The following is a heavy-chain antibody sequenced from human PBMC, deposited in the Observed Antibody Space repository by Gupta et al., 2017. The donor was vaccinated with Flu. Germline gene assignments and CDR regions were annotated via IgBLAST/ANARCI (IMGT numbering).Heavy chain of an antibody. D-gene: IGHD1-26*01. V-gene: IGHV3-7*01. CDR3: TGDPGWGALDM. CDR2: MNALDDRV. CDR1: FSISAYW. J-gene: IGHJ3*02. Sequence: FSISAYWMNWVRQAPGKGMETVAMMNALDDRVYYMESVRGNFTLSRDDAKNSLTLEMNSLRAEDTAVYYCTGDPGWGALDMWGKGILGTVSS.